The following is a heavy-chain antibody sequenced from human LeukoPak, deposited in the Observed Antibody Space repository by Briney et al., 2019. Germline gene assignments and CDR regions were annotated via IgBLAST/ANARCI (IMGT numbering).Heavy chain of an antibody. D-gene: IGHD2-21*02. CDR2: ISGSSRHI. CDR3: ARGYCGGDCYGD. J-gene: IGHJ1*01. Sequence: TPGGSRRLSCAASGFTFSDYFMNWVRQAPGKGLEYVSSISGSSRHIYYADSVKGRFTTSRDNTKSSLYLQMNSLRVEDMAVYYCARGYCGGDCYGDWGQGTLVTVSS. V-gene: IGHV3-21*01. CDR1: GFTFSDYF.